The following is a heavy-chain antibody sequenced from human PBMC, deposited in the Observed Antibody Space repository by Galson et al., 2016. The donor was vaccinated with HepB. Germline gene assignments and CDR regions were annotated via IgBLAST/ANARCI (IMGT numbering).Heavy chain of an antibody. D-gene: IGHD3-3*01. CDR3: VKGSRLRFLEWSWGYFDY. Sequence: SLRLSCAASGFTFSTYPMHWVRQAAGKGLEYIAAISSNVGTTYYADSVKGRFTITRDNSKNTLYLQMSSLRAEDSAVYYCVKGSRLRFLEWSWGYFDYWGQGTLVTVSS. J-gene: IGHJ4*02. CDR2: ISSNVGTT. CDR1: GFTFSTYP. V-gene: IGHV3-64D*06.